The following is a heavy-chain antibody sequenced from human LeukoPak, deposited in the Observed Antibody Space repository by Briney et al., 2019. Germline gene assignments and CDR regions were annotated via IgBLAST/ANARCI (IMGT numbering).Heavy chain of an antibody. CDR1: GFTFSSYG. CDR3: ARGSGSSRE. D-gene: IGHD2-2*01. Sequence: GGSLRLSCAASGFTFSSYGMHWVRQAPGKGLEWVAVISYDGSNKYYADSMKGRFTISRDNSKNTLYLQMNSLRAEDTAVYYCARGSGSSREWGQGTLVTVSS. CDR2: ISYDGSNK. J-gene: IGHJ4*02. V-gene: IGHV3-30*03.